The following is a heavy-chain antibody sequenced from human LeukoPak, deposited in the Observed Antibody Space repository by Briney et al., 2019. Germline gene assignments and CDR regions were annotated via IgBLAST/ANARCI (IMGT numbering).Heavy chain of an antibody. D-gene: IGHD2-15*01. Sequence: GGSLRLSCAASGFTFGSYAMNWVRQAPGKGLEWVSSISSGSSFIYYADSVKGRFTISRDNAKNSLYLQMNSLRAEDTAVYYCAKGWVGFDYWGQGTLVTVSS. J-gene: IGHJ4*02. CDR1: GFTFGSYA. CDR2: ISSGSSFI. V-gene: IGHV3-21*01. CDR3: AKGWVGFDY.